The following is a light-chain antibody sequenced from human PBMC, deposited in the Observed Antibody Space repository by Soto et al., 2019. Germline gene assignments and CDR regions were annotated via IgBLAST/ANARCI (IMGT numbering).Light chain of an antibody. CDR3: QQIDSYPRT. Sequence: IQLTQSPSSLSASVGDRVPITCRAGQGISSSLAWYQQKPGKAPNLLISTASTLQTGVPSRFSGSGSGTDFALTISSLQPEDFATYYCQQIDSYPRTFGQGTKVEI. V-gene: IGKV1-9*01. CDR2: TAS. CDR1: QGISSS. J-gene: IGKJ1*01.